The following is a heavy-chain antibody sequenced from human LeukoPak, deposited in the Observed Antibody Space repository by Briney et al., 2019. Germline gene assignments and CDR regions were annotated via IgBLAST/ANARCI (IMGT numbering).Heavy chain of an antibody. CDR3: ARSYYVGTGRTFAY. CDR1: GFTFSGYA. Sequence: GGSLRLSCAASGFTFSGYAMPWVRQAPGKGLQSVAFIRYDGSNEYYADSVKGRFTISRDNSKNTLYLQMNSLRAEDTAVYYCARSYYVGTGRTFAYWGQGTLVTVSS. V-gene: IGHV3-30*02. CDR2: IRYDGSNE. D-gene: IGHD3/OR15-3a*01. J-gene: IGHJ4*02.